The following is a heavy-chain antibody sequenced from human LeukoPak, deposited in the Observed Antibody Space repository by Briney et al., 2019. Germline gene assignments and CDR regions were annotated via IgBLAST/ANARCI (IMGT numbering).Heavy chain of an antibody. D-gene: IGHD3-10*01. CDR3: ARSEGRYYGSGSYYNY. V-gene: IGHV4-38-2*02. CDR2: IYTSGST. CDR1: GYSISSGYY. Sequence: SETLSLTCTVSGYSISSGYYWGWIRQPPGKGLEWIGRIYTSGSTNYNPSLKSRVTISVDTSKNQFSLKLSSVTAADTAVYYCARSEGRYYGSGSYYNYWGQGTLVTVSS. J-gene: IGHJ4*02.